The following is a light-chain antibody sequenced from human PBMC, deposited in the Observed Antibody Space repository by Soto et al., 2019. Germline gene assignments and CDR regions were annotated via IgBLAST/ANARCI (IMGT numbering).Light chain of an antibody. CDR2: EAL. J-gene: IGKJ4*02. Sequence: ETVLTQSPATLSLSPGERATLSCRASRSISTYLAWYQQKPGKAPRLLIYEALNRATGIPARFSGSGSGTDFTLTISSLEPEDFAVYYCQQRNNWPLTCGGGTNMEIK. V-gene: IGKV3-11*01. CDR3: QQRNNWPLT. CDR1: RSISTY.